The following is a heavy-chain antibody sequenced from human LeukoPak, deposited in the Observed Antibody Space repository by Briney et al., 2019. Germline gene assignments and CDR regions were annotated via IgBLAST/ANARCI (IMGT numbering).Heavy chain of an antibody. V-gene: IGHV4-4*02. CDR2: IFHSGST. D-gene: IGHD2-15*01. CDR1: GGSISSSNW. J-gene: IGHJ4*02. Sequence: TSGTLSLTCAVSGGSISSSNWWSWVRQPPGKGLEWIGEIFHSGSTNYNPSLKSRVTISVDKSKNQFSPKLSSVTAADTAVYYCARSLPAATFFDYWGQGTLVTVSS. CDR3: ARSLPAATFFDY.